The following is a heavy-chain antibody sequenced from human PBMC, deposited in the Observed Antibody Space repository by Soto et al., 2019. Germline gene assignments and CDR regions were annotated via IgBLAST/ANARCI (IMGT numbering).Heavy chain of an antibody. Sequence: ASGKVSCKASAYTFTSYYMHWVRQAPGQGLEWMGTINPSGGSTSYAQKFQGRVTMTRDTSTSTVYMELSSLRSEDTAVYYCASSRDIAAAGIWEFVWFDPWGQGTLVIVSS. CDR1: AYTFTSYY. V-gene: IGHV1-46*01. J-gene: IGHJ5*02. D-gene: IGHD6-13*01. CDR2: INPSGGST. CDR3: ASSRDIAAAGIWEFVWFDP.